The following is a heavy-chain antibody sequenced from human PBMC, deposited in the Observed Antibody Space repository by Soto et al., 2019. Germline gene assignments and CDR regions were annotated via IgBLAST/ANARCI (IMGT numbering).Heavy chain of an antibody. Sequence: QVQLVQSGAEVKKPGSSVKVSCKASGGTFSSYAISWVRQAPGQGLEWMGGIIPISGTANYVQKFQGRVTITADESTSTAYMGLSSLRSEDTAVYYCARSQGSSTSLEIYYYYYYGMDVWGQGTRVTVSS. J-gene: IGHJ6*02. V-gene: IGHV1-69*01. CDR3: ARSQGSSTSLEIYYYYYYGMDV. CDR1: GGTFSSYA. D-gene: IGHD2-2*01. CDR2: IIPISGTA.